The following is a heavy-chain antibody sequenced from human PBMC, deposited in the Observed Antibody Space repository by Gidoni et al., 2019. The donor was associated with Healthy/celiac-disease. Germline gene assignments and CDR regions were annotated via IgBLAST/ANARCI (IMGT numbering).Heavy chain of an antibody. Sequence: EVKLVQSGPEVKKPGGPLKIPCRGLGNTFTSYWIGWVRQMPGKGLEWMGIIYPGDSDTRYSPSVQGQVTISADKSISTAYLQWSSLKASDTAMYYCARLVVYAIRGFDYWGQGTLVTVSS. J-gene: IGHJ4*02. CDR3: ARLVVYAIRGFDY. CDR1: GNTFTSYW. V-gene: IGHV5-51*01. D-gene: IGHD2-8*02. CDR2: IYPGDSDT.